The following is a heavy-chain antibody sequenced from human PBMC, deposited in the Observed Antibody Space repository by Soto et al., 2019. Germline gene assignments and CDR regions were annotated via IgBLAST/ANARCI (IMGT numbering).Heavy chain of an antibody. Sequence: QVQLVQTGAEVRKPGSSVRISCTASGDTLSYSAIGWLRQAPGQGLEWMGGITPSFGSPVYARKFQGRVTIAADHMILNNLRSDDTAMYFCATYFTAVAYFENWGQGTLVTVSS. CDR1: GDTLSYSA. V-gene: IGHV1-69*01. CDR2: ITPSFGSP. CDR3: ATYFTAVAYFEN. J-gene: IGHJ4*02. D-gene: IGHD5-18*01.